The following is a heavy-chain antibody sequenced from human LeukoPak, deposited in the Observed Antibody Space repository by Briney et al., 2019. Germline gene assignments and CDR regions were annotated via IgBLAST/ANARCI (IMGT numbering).Heavy chain of an antibody. D-gene: IGHD3-9*01. CDR2: IIPIFGTA. J-gene: IGHJ4*02. Sequence: SVKVSCKASGGTFSSYAISWVRQAPGQGLEWMGGIIPIFGTANYAQKFQGRVTITADKSTSTAYMELSSLRSEDTAVYYRARGVNYDILTGYIFDYWGQGTLVTVSS. CDR3: ARGVNYDILTGYIFDY. V-gene: IGHV1-69*06. CDR1: GGTFSSYA.